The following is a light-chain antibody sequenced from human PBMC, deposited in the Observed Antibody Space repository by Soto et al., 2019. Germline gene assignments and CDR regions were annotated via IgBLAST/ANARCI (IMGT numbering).Light chain of an antibody. V-gene: IGLV2-14*01. CDR1: SSDVGGYDY. J-gene: IGLJ1*01. CDR2: TVS. CDR3: SSFTTDSTYV. Sequence: QSALTQPRSVSGSPGQSVTISCTGTSSDVGGYDYVSWYQQHPGKVPKLMIYTVSSRPSGVSQRFSGSKSGNTASLTISGLQAEDEADYYCSSFTTDSTYVFGTGTKVTVL.